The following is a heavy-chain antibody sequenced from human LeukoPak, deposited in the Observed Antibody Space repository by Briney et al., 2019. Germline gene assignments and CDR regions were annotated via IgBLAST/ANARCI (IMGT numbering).Heavy chain of an antibody. Sequence: SETLSLTCTVSGGSISSYYWSWIRQPPGKGLEWIGYIYYSGSTNYNPYLKSRVTISVDTSKNQFSLKLSSVTAADTAVYYCASKAYYYDSSGYSPFDYWGQGTLVTVSS. D-gene: IGHD3-22*01. CDR2: IYYSGST. CDR3: ASKAYYYDSSGYSPFDY. V-gene: IGHV4-59*01. CDR1: GGSISSYY. J-gene: IGHJ4*02.